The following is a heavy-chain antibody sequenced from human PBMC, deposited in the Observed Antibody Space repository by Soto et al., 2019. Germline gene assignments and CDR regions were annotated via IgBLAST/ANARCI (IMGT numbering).Heavy chain of an antibody. Sequence: KASETLSLTCTVSGGSISSGGYYWSWIRQHPWKGLEWIGYIYYSGSTYYNPSLKSRVTISVDTSKNQFSLKLSSVTAADTAVYYCARDRRGTIFGVARGYFDYWGQGXLVTVYS. V-gene: IGHV4-31*03. CDR1: GGSISSGGYY. CDR3: ARDRRGTIFGVARGYFDY. J-gene: IGHJ4*02. CDR2: IYYSGST. D-gene: IGHD3-3*01.